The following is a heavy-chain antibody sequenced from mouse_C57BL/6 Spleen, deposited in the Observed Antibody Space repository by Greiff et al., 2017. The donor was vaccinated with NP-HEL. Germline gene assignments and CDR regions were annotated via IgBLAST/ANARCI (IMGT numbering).Heavy chain of an antibody. Sequence: EVKLMESGGGLVKPGGSLKLSCAASGFTFSDYGMHWVRQAPEKGLEWVAYISSGSSNIYYADKVKGRFTITRDNPKTTLFLQMARLRSEVTAMYYCAKKLGRDYAMGYWGKGTSVTVSS. CDR3: AKKLGRDYAMGY. CDR2: ISSGSSNI. J-gene: IGHJ4*01. D-gene: IGHD4-1*01. CDR1: GFTFSDYG. V-gene: IGHV5-17*01.